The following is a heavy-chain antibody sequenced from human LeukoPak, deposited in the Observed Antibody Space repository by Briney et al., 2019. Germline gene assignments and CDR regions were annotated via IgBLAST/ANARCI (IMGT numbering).Heavy chain of an antibody. D-gene: IGHD3-10*01. V-gene: IGHV3-7*01. CDR1: GFTFSSYW. J-gene: IGHJ5*02. Sequence: GGSLRLSCAASGFTFSSYWMSWVRQAPGKGPEWVANIKQDGSEKYYADSVRGRFTISRDNGKNSLYLQMNSLRVEDTAVYYCARDGKVARDNWFDPWGQGTLVTVSS. CDR2: IKQDGSEK. CDR3: ARDGKVARDNWFDP.